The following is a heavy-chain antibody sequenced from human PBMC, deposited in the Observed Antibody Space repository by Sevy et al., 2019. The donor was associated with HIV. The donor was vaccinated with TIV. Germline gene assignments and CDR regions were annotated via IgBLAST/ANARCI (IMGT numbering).Heavy chain of an antibody. Sequence: GGSLRLSCAASGFTFSSYAMSWVRQAPGKGLEWVSAISGSGGSTYYADSVKGRFTISRDNSKNTLYLQMNSLRAEDTAVYYCAKELKPDYYDSSGYLDYWGQGTLVTVSS. CDR2: ISGSGGST. V-gene: IGHV3-23*01. CDR1: GFTFSSYA. J-gene: IGHJ4*02. CDR3: AKELKPDYYDSSGYLDY. D-gene: IGHD3-22*01.